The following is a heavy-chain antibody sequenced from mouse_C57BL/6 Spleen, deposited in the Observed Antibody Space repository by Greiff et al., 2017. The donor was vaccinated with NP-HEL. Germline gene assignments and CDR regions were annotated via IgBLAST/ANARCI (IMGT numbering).Heavy chain of an antibody. Sequence: QVQLKQPGAELVKPGASVKLSCKASGYTFTSYWMHWVKQRPGQGLEWIGMIHPNSGSTNYNEKFKSKATLTVDKSSSTAYMQLSSLTSEDSAVYYCARGLRGVYYAMDYWGQGTSVTVSS. CDR3: ARGLRGVYYAMDY. CDR1: GYTFTSYW. V-gene: IGHV1-64*01. CDR2: IHPNSGST. D-gene: IGHD2-2*01. J-gene: IGHJ4*01.